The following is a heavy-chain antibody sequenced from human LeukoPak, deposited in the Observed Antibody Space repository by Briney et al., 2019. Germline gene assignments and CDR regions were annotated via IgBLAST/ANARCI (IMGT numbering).Heavy chain of an antibody. CDR2: ISYDGSNK. V-gene: IGHV3-30*04. Sequence: PGGSLRLSCAASGFTFSSYAMHWVRQAPGKGLEWVAVISYDGSNKYYADSVRGRFTISRDNSRNTLYLQMNSLRAEDTAVYYCAKDDRWLQFCCWGQGTLVTVS. J-gene: IGHJ4*02. D-gene: IGHD5-24*01. CDR1: GFTFSSYA. CDR3: AKDDRWLQFCC.